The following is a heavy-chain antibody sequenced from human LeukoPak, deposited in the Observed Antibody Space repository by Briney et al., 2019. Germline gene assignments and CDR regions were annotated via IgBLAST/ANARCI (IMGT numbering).Heavy chain of an antibody. CDR1: GGSIRTYF. V-gene: IGHV4-59*08. J-gene: IGHJ4*02. Sequence: SETLSLTCTVSGGSIRTYFWSWIPQPPGKGLEWIWFISYSGSTNYNPSLKSRVTISVDTSKNQFSLKLSSVTAADTAVYYCARHRRDLTPTFDYWGEGTLVTVSS. D-gene: IGHD2/OR15-2a*01. CDR2: ISYSGST. CDR3: ARHRRDLTPTFDY.